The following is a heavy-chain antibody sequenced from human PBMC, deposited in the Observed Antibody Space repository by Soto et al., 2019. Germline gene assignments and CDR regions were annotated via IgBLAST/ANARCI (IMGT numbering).Heavy chain of an antibody. CDR3: ARGSMVRGVTPFDY. Sequence: QVQLQQWGAGLLKPSETLSLTCAVYGGSFSGYYWSWIRQPPGKGLEWIGEINHSGSTNYNPSLKSRVTISVDTSKNQFSLKLSSETAADTAVYYCARGSMVRGVTPFDYWGQGTLVTVSS. V-gene: IGHV4-34*01. CDR1: GGSFSGYY. J-gene: IGHJ4*02. CDR2: INHSGST. D-gene: IGHD3-10*01.